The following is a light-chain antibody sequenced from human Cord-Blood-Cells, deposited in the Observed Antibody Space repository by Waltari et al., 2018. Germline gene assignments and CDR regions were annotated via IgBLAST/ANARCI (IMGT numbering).Light chain of an antibody. J-gene: IGLJ1*01. V-gene: IGLV2-23*02. Sequence: QSALTQPASVSGSPGQSITISCPLTSSDVGCYNLVSWYQQHPGKAPKLMIYEVSKRPSGVANRFSGSKSGNTASLTISGLQAEDEADYYCCSYAGSSTYVFGTGTKVTVL. CDR3: CSYAGSSTYV. CDR1: SSDVGCYNL. CDR2: EVS.